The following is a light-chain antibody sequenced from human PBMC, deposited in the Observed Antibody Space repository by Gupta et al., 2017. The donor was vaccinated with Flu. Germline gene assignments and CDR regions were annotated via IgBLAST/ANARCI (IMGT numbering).Light chain of an antibody. V-gene: IGLV2-14*01. Sequence: QSALTQPASVSVSPGPSITLSCPGTSSDVGGYNYVSWYQQHPGKAPKLMIYEVSNRPSGVSNRFSGSKSGNTASLTISGLQAEDEADYYCSSYTSSSTYVFGTGTKVTVL. CDR3: SSYTSSSTYV. CDR2: EVS. CDR1: SSDVGGYNY. J-gene: IGLJ1*01.